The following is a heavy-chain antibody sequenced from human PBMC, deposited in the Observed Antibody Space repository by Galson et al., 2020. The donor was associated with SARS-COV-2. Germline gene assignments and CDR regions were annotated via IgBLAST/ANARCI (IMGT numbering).Heavy chain of an antibody. CDR1: GGSFSGYY. J-gene: IGHJ6*02. D-gene: IGHD6-13*01. V-gene: IGHV4-34*01. Sequence: SETLSLTCAVYGGSFSGYYWSWIRQPPGKGLEWIGEINHSGSTNYNPSLKSRVTISVDTSKNQFSLKLSSVTAADTAVYYCAGGRSSSSWVLLYYYGRYVWGQGTTVTVS. CDR3: AGGRSSSSWVLLYYYGRYV. CDR2: INHSGST.